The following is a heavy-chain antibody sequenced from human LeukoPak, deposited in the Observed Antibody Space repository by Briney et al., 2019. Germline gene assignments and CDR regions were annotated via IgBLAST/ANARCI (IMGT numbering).Heavy chain of an antibody. CDR1: GGSIRSYY. J-gene: IGHJ6*03. Sequence: SETLSHTCTVSGGSIRSYYWSWIRQPAGKGLEWIGRIYTSGSTNYNPSLKSRVTMSVDTSKNQFSLKLSSVTAADTAVYYCARGNWNYVYYYYYMDVWGKGTTVTVSS. V-gene: IGHV4-4*07. CDR3: ARGNWNYVYYYYYMDV. D-gene: IGHD1-7*01. CDR2: IYTSGST.